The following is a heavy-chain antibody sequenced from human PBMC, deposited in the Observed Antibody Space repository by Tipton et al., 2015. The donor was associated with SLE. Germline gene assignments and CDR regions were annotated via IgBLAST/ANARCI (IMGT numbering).Heavy chain of an antibody. V-gene: IGHV4-59*01. D-gene: IGHD3-16*01. CDR1: GGSINSYY. CDR3: ARSDGGY. J-gene: IGHJ4*02. CDR2: IHSSGST. Sequence: TLSLICTASGGSINSYYWSWIRQPPGKGLEWIGYIHSSGSTNYNSSLERRVTISIDTSRNQFPLKLTSVTAADTAVYYCARSDGGYWGQGTLVTVSS.